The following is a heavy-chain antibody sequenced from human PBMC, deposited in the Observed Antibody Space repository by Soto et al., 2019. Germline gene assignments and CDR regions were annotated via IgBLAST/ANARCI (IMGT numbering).Heavy chain of an antibody. CDR1: GDSISNNNW. CDR2: VFHSGTT. Sequence: QVQLQESGPGLVKPSGTLSLTCTVSGDSISNNNWWSWVRQSPGKGLEWIGEVFHSGTTNYNPSLKSRLTISVDNSKNQFSLRLTSVTAADTAVYYCARDTALELPGVWGQGITFTVPS. CDR3: ARDTALELPGV. V-gene: IGHV4-4*02. D-gene: IGHD1-7*01. J-gene: IGHJ6*02.